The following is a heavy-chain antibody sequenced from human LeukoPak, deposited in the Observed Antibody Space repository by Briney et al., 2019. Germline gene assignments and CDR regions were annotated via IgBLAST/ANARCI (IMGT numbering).Heavy chain of an antibody. V-gene: IGHV1-8*01. J-gene: IGHJ4*02. CDR1: GYTFTSYG. CDR2: LNPNSGNT. Sequence: APVKVFCKASGYTFTSYGINCVPNDTGLGLDLIQWLNPNSGNTGYAQKFQGRVTMTRNTSISTAYMELSSLRSEDTAVYYCARAPYSSSSFYYFDYWGQGTLVTVSS. CDR3: ARAPYSSSSFYYFDY. D-gene: IGHD6-6*01.